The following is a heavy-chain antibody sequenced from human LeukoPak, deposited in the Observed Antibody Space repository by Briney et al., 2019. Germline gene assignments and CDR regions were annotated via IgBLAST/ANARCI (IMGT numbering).Heavy chain of an antibody. CDR2: IDLDGSSI. J-gene: IGHJ6*02. V-gene: IGHV3-74*01. D-gene: IGHD6-6*01. Sequence: GGSLRLSCAASGFTFSSFWMYWVRQAPGKGLVWVSRIDLDGSSITYADSVTGRFTISRDNAKNTLDLQMNSLRVEDTAVYYCASSSSYYYYYYGMDVWGQGTTVTVSS. CDR1: GFTFSSFW. CDR3: ASSSSYYYYYYGMDV.